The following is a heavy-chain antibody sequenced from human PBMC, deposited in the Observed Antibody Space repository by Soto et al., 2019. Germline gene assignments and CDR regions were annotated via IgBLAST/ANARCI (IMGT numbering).Heavy chain of an antibody. CDR2: TYYSGYT. D-gene: IGHD6-13*01. J-gene: IGHJ4*02. CDR3: ARVLSTAAVDY. CDR1: GGSIRSGGYY. V-gene: IGHV4-31*01. Sequence: QVQLQESGPGLVKPSQTLSLSCTVSGGSIRSGGYYWTWIRQHPGKGLEGIGYTYYSGYTNYNPSLKSLVTISVDASKNQFSVKLSSVTAADTAVYYCARVLSTAAVDYWGQGTLVTVSS.